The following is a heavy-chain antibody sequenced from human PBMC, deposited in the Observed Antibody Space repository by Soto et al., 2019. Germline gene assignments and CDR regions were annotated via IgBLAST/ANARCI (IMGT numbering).Heavy chain of an antibody. V-gene: IGHV1-2*02. Sequence: DSVKVSCKTSGFTFTSYYINWVRQAPGQGLEWMGWINPNSGGTNYAQKLRGRVTMTRDTSISTAYMELSSLKSDDTAVYYCARDQGVKHFYDSSSDYYYFDCWGQGTLVTVSS. J-gene: IGHJ4*02. D-gene: IGHD3-22*01. CDR2: INPNSGGT. CDR1: GFTFTSYY. CDR3: ARDQGVKHFYDSSSDYYYFDC.